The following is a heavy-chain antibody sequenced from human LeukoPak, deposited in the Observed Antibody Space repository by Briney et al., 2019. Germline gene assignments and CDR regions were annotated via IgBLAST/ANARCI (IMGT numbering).Heavy chain of an antibody. V-gene: IGHV3-48*03. D-gene: IGHD6-13*01. Sequence: PGGSLRLSCAASGFTFSAYEMNWVRQAPGKGLEWISYITSSGSTIYYADSVKGRFTISRDNAENSLFLQMNSLRGEDTAVYYCARDLSSWYVPDYWGQGTLVTVSS. J-gene: IGHJ4*02. CDR3: ARDLSSWYVPDY. CDR2: ITSSGSTI. CDR1: GFTFSAYE.